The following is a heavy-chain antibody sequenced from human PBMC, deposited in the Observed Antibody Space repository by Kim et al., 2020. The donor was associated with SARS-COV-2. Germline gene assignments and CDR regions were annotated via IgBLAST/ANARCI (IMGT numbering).Heavy chain of an antibody. J-gene: IGHJ4*02. CDR3: ARRVITFGGTDY. Sequence: RYRPSFQRQVTISADKSIRPAYLQWSSLKASDTAMYYCARRVITFGGTDYWGQGTLVTVSS. V-gene: IGHV5-51*01. D-gene: IGHD3-16*01.